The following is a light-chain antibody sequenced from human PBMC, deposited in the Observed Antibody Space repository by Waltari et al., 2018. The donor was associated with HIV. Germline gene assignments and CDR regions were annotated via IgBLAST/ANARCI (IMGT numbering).Light chain of an antibody. V-gene: IGLV2-8*01. CDR3: SSYAGINTYVL. CDR1: SSDVGGNHY. J-gene: IGLJ2*01. CDR2: EVY. Sequence: QSALTQPPSASGSPGQSVTISCNGTSSDVGGNHYVSWYQQYPGKAPRLMIYEVYKRPSGCRHRFSGSKSGNTASLTVSGLQAEDEANYYCSSYAGINTYVLFGGGTKLTVL.